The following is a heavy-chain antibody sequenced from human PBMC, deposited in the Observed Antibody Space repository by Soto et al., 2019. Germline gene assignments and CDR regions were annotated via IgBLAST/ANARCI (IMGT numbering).Heavy chain of an antibody. D-gene: IGHD5-18*01. CDR1: GFTFSSYG. CDR3: AKDLQGIQLWFEGGYFDY. Sequence: GGSLRLSCAASGFTFSSYGMHWVRQAPGKGLEWVAVISYDGSNKYYADSVKGRFTISRDNSKNTLYLQMNSLRAEDTAVYYCAKDLQGIQLWFEGGYFDYWGQGTLVTVSS. J-gene: IGHJ4*02. CDR2: ISYDGSNK. V-gene: IGHV3-30*18.